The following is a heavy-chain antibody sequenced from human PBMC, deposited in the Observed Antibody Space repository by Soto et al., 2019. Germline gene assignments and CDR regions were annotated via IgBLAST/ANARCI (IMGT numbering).Heavy chain of an antibody. CDR1: GGSISSGDYY. CDR3: ARARQLELLPD. J-gene: IGHJ4*02. CDR2: IYYSGST. V-gene: IGHV4-30-4*01. Sequence: SETLSLTCTVSGGSISSGDYYWSWIRQPPGKGLEWIGYIYYSGSTYYNPSLKSRVTISVDTSKNQFSLKLSSVTAADTAVYYCARARQLELLPDWGQGTLVTVSS. D-gene: IGHD1-7*01.